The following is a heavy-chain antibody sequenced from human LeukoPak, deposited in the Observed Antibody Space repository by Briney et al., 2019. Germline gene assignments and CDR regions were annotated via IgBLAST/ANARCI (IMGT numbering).Heavy chain of an antibody. Sequence: GRSLRLSCAASGFTFSSYGMHWVRQAPGKGLEWVAVISYDGSNKYCADSVKGRFTISRDNSKNTLYLQMNSLRAEDTAVYYCANGDYSYFDYWGQGTLVTVSS. CDR3: ANGDYSYFDY. CDR1: GFTFSSYG. CDR2: ISYDGSNK. V-gene: IGHV3-30*18. D-gene: IGHD4-17*01. J-gene: IGHJ4*02.